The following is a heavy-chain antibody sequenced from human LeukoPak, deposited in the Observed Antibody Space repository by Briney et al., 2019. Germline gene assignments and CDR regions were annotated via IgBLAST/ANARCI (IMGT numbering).Heavy chain of an antibody. Sequence: RRASVKVSCKASGYTFTSHVIHWVRQAPGPRLDWMGWIDTANGNTQNSQNFQGRVTIARDTSASTVYVELGSLTSEDTAMYYCARVTGTYCDYWGQGTLVTVSS. CDR2: IDTANGNT. D-gene: IGHD3-9*01. CDR1: GYTFTSHV. J-gene: IGHJ4*02. CDR3: ARVTGTYCDY. V-gene: IGHV1-3*04.